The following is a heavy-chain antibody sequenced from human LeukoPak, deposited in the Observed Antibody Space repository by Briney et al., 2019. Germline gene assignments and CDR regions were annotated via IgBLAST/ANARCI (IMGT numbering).Heavy chain of an antibody. D-gene: IGHD3-22*01. CDR1: GGTFSSYA. Sequence: ASVKVSCKASGGTFSSYAISWVRQAPGQGLEWMGGIIPIFGTPNYAQKFQGRVTMTTDTSTSTAYMELRSLRSDDTAVYYCARMARSGYYSLYYFDYWGQGTLVTVSS. CDR3: ARMARSGYYSLYYFDY. CDR2: IIPIFGTP. V-gene: IGHV1-69*05. J-gene: IGHJ4*02.